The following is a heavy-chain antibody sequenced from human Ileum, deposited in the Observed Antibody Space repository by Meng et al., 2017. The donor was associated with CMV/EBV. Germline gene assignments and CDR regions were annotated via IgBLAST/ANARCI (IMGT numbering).Heavy chain of an antibody. Sequence: GGSLRLSSAVSGFTFSSHWMHWVRQARGKGLVWLSRIDGDVSYTNYADSVKGRFTISRDNAKSTLFLEMNSLRVEDTAVYYCARDAAYCDGGGCYSAYYFDYWGQGALVTVYS. J-gene: IGHJ4*02. CDR1: GFTFSSHW. D-gene: IGHD2-15*01. V-gene: IGHV3-74*01. CDR3: ARDAAYCDGGGCYSAYYFDY. CDR2: IDGDVSYT.